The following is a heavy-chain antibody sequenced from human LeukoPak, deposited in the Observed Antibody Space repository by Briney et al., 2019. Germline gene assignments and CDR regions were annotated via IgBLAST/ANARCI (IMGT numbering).Heavy chain of an antibody. V-gene: IGHV4-61*02. CDR3: AGSRDDDVWGSYPTCFDF. CDR1: GGSISSGTYY. CDR2: NYNSGST. Sequence: PSETLSLTCTVSGGSISSGTYYWTWIRQPAGKGLEWIGRNYNSGSTSYNPSLKSRVTLSMDTSRNQFSPKLSSVTAADTAVYYCAGSRDDDVWGSYPTCFDFWGQGTLVTVSS. J-gene: IGHJ4*02. D-gene: IGHD3-16*01.